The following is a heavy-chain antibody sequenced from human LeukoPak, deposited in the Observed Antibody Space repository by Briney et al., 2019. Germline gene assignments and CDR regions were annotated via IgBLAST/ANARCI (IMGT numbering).Heavy chain of an antibody. CDR1: EFTLSGYA. J-gene: IGHJ4*02. V-gene: IGHV3-23*01. CDR3: VLSGYNKILAWGY. D-gene: IGHD5-18*01. CDR2: ISLSGATT. Sequence: GGSLILSCAASEFTLSGYAMSWVRQAPGEGLEWVSSISLSGATTYYADSVKGRFTISRDNSKNTLYLQMNTLRAEDTALYYCVLSGYNKILAWGYWGQGTLVTVSS.